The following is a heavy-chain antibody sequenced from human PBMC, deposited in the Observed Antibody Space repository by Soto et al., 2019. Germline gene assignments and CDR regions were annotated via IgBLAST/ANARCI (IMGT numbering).Heavy chain of an antibody. D-gene: IGHD4-17*01. J-gene: IGHJ4*02. CDR1: GFTFSTYA. V-gene: IGHV3-23*01. CDR2: LSGSGGSR. CDR3: AKDHGDDYNFFDF. Sequence: PGGSLRLSCAASGFTFSTYAMSWVRQAPGKGLEWVSTLSGSGGSRYHADSVKGRLTISRDNSKNTLYLQMNSLRAEDTAVYYCAKDHGDDYNFFDFWGQGIRVTVAS.